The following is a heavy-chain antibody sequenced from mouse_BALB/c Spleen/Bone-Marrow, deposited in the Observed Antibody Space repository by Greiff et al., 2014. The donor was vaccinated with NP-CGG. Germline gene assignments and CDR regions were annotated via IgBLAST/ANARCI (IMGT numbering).Heavy chain of an antibody. CDR3: ARYYYGSSYFDY. V-gene: IGHV14-3*02. D-gene: IGHD1-1*01. J-gene: IGHJ2*01. CDR2: IDPANGNT. CDR1: GFYIKDTY. Sequence: VQLQQSGAELVKPGASAKLSCTASGFYIKDTYMHWVKQRPEQGLEWIGRIDPANGNTKYDPKFQGKATITADTSSNTAYLQLSSLTSEDTAVYYCARYYYGSSYFDYWGQGTTLTVSS.